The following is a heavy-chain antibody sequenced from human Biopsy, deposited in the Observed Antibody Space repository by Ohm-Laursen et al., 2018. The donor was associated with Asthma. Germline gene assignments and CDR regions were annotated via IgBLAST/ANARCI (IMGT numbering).Heavy chain of an antibody. CDR2: IYYSGST. CDR1: YGSITSGGYY. V-gene: IGHV4-31*03. Sequence: TLSLTCPVSYGSITSGGYYWTWIPQHPGKGLEWIGFIYYSGSTYYNPSLKSRVSISIDTSKNQFSLKLSSVTAADTAVYYCARAQDYYDSRGYYRSFDYWGQGTLVTVSS. J-gene: IGHJ4*02. D-gene: IGHD3-22*01. CDR3: ARAQDYYDSRGYYRSFDY.